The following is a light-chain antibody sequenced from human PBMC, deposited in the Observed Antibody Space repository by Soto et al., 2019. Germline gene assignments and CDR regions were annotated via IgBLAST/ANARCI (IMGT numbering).Light chain of an antibody. Sequence: QSALTQPASVSGSPGQSITISCTGTSSDVGGYNYVSWYQQHPGKAPKLMIYDVSNPPSGVSNRFSGSKSGNTASLTISGLQAEDEAEYYCSSYTSSSTYVFGTGTKLTVL. CDR3: SSYTSSSTYV. CDR1: SSDVGGYNY. CDR2: DVS. J-gene: IGLJ1*01. V-gene: IGLV2-14*01.